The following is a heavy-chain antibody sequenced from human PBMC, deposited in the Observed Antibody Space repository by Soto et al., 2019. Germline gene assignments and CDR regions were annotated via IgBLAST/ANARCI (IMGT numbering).Heavy chain of an antibody. CDR1: GFTFSSYG. CDR2: ISYDGSNK. V-gene: IGHV3-30*03. D-gene: IGHD6-19*01. CDR3: ASPSGYSSGCIDY. J-gene: IGHJ4*02. Sequence: QVQLVESGGGVVQPGRSLRLSCAASGFTFSSYGMHWVRQAPGKGLEWVAVISYDGSNKYYADSVKGRFTISRDNXKRPLYLQMNSLRAEDTAVYYCASPSGYSSGCIDYWGQGTLVTVSS.